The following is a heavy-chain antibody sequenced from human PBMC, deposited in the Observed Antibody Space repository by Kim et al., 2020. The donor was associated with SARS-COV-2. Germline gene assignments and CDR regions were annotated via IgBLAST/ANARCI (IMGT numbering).Heavy chain of an antibody. CDR3: ARLARPYYDYIWGIYRPGYDAFYI. CDR1: GYTFTSYA. Sequence: ASVKVSCKASGYTFTSYAMNWVRQAPGQGLEWMGWINTNTGNPTYAQGFTGRFVFSLDTSVSTAYLQISSLKAEDTAVYYCARLARPYYDYIWGIYRPGYDAFYIWGQGTMVNVSS. J-gene: IGHJ3*02. V-gene: IGHV7-4-1*02. D-gene: IGHD3-16*02. CDR2: INTNTGNP.